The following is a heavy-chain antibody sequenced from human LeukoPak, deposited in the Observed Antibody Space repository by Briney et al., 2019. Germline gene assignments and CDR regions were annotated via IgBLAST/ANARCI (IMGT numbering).Heavy chain of an antibody. CDR2: INPNSGGT. Sequence: ASVKVSCKASGYTRTGYYMHWVRQGPGQGLEWMGWINPNSGGTNYAQKFQGRVTMTRDTSISTAYMELSRLRSDDMAVYYCARDLIVGATTFDYWGQGTLVTVSS. D-gene: IGHD1-26*01. CDR3: ARDLIVGATTFDY. V-gene: IGHV1-2*02. CDR1: GYTRTGYY. J-gene: IGHJ4*02.